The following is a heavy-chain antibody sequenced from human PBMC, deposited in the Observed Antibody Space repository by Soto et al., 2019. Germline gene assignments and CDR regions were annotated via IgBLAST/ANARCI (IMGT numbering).Heavy chain of an antibody. D-gene: IGHD2-2*01. CDR2: IYDTGHT. J-gene: IGHJ3*02. V-gene: IGHV4-31*01. Sequence: QVQLQEAGQGLVKPSQTLSLTCSVSGVSINSGGYYWSWIRHHPGKGLEWIGYIYDTGHTFYNASLKRLVVMSLDTSKNQFSLKLSSVTAADTGVYYCARGSQLHRVALDIWGQGTMVTVSS. CDR1: GVSINSGGYY. CDR3: ARGSQLHRVALDI.